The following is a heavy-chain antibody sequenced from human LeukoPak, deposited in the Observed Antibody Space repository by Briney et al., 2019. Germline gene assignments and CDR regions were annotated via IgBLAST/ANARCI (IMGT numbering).Heavy chain of an antibody. J-gene: IGHJ1*01. CDR3: ATKRGIAVAGSLQH. D-gene: IGHD6-19*01. V-gene: IGHV3-30*02. CDR1: GFTFANSA. Sequence: GGSLTLSCVASGFTFANSAMHWVRQAPGKGLEWVAFIRYDGSNKYYADSVKGRFTISRDNSKNTLYLQMNSLRAEDTAVYYCATKRGIAVAGSLQHWGQGTLVTVSS. CDR2: IRYDGSNK.